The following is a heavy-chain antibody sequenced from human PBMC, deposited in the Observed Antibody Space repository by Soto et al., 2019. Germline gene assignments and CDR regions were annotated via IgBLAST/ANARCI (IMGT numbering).Heavy chain of an antibody. V-gene: IGHV3-30-3*01. CDR3: ARDKSPYSSGWHNRHFDY. J-gene: IGHJ4*02. Sequence: QVQLVESGGGVVQPGRSLRLSCAASGFTFSTYAMHWVRQAPGTGLEWVAVISYDGSNKYYADSVKGRFTISRDNSKNTLYLKMNSLRAEDTAVYYCARDKSPYSSGWHNRHFDYWGQGTLVTVSS. D-gene: IGHD6-19*01. CDR1: GFTFSTYA. CDR2: ISYDGSNK.